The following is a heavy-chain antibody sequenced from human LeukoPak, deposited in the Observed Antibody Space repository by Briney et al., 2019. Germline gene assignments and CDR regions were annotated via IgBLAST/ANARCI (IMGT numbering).Heavy chain of an antibody. Sequence: GASVKVSCKAAGYTFTDYYLHWVRQAPGQGLEWMGRINSNSGGTNYAQKFQGRVTMTRDTSITSAYMELSGLRSDDTAIYYCARLKGEFDYWGQGTQVTVFS. J-gene: IGHJ4*02. V-gene: IGHV1-2*06. CDR3: ARLKGEFDY. CDR1: GYTFTDYY. CDR2: INSNSGGT.